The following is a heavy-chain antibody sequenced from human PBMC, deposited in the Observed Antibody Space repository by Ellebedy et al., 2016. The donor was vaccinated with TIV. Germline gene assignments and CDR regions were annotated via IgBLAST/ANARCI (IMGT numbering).Heavy chain of an antibody. Sequence: PGGSLRLSCAASGLTFSNYYMTWVRQAPGKGLEWVANIHQDGSDKHYVNSVKGRFTISRDNAKNSLYLQMNSLRAEDTAVYYCAQRGADYWGQGTPVTVSS. CDR2: IHQDGSDK. CDR3: AQRGADY. J-gene: IGHJ4*02. V-gene: IGHV3-7*03. D-gene: IGHD3-16*01. CDR1: GLTFSNYY.